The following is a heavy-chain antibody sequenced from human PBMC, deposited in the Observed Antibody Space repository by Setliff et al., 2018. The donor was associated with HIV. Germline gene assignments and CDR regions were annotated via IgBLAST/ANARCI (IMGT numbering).Heavy chain of an antibody. D-gene: IGHD6-6*01. CDR1: GYTLTELS. J-gene: IGHJ4*02. Sequence: ASVKVSCKVSGYTLTELSRHWVRQAPGKGLEWMGGLDPKDGKTMYAQKFQGRVTMTEDTSTDTAHMELRSLGSEDTAVYYCVIGSAARPFDYWGQGTLVTVSS. CDR3: VIGSAARPFDY. CDR2: LDPKDGKT. V-gene: IGHV1-24*01.